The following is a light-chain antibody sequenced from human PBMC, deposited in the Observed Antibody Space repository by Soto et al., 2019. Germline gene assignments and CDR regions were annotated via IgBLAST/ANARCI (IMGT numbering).Light chain of an antibody. CDR1: QSVSSNY. Sequence: EIVLTQSPGTLSLSPGERATLSCRASQSVSSNYLAWYQQKPGQAPRLLIYRASSRATGIPDRFSGSGSGTEFTLTISRLEPEDFAVYYCQQYGSSSWTFGQGTKVEIK. CDR2: RAS. J-gene: IGKJ1*01. V-gene: IGKV3-20*01. CDR3: QQYGSSSWT.